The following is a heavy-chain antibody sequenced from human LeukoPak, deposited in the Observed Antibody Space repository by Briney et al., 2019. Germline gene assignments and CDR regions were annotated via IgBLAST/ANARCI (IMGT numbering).Heavy chain of an antibody. V-gene: IGHV3-53*05. J-gene: IGHJ3*02. CDR1: GFTVSSNY. Sequence: GGSLRLSCAASGFTVSSNYMSWVRQAPGKGLEWVSVIYSGGSTYYADSVKGRFTISRDNSKNTLYLQMNSLRAEDTAVYYCARLAAYYDILTGYSDAFDIWGQGTMVTVSS. CDR3: ARLAAYYDILTGYSDAFDI. D-gene: IGHD3-9*01. CDR2: IYSGGST.